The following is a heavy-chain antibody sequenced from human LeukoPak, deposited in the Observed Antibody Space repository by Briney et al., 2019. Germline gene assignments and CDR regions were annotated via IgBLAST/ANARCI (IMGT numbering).Heavy chain of an antibody. D-gene: IGHD3-3*01. CDR1: GGTFSSYA. V-gene: IGHV1-69*13. Sequence: SVKVSCKASGGTFSSYAISWVRQAPGQGLEWMGGIIPIFGTANYAQKFQGRVTITADESTSTAYLELSSLRSEDTAVYYCARDMIHESFWSGFSYYFDYWGQGTLVTVSS. J-gene: IGHJ4*02. CDR2: IIPIFGTA. CDR3: ARDMIHESFWSGFSYYFDY.